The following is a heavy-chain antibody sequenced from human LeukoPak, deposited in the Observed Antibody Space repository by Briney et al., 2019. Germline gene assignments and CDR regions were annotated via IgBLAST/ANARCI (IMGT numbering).Heavy chain of an antibody. CDR3: ARLKSGRYFQH. CDR1: GGSFSGYY. CDR2: INHSGST. D-gene: IGHD3-10*01. J-gene: IGHJ1*01. Sequence: SETLSLTCAVYGGSFSGYYWSWIRQPPGKGLEWIGEINHSGSTNYNPSLKSRVTISVDTSKNQFSLKLSSVTAADTAVYYCARLKSGRYFQHWGQGTLVTVSS. V-gene: IGHV4-34*01.